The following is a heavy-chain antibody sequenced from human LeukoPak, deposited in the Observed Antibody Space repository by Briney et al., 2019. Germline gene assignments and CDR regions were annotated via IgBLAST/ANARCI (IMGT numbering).Heavy chain of an antibody. CDR3: AKDLKVHYYYGMVV. Sequence: PGGSLRLSCAASGFTFNSYGMHWVRPAPGKGLEWVAVISYDGSNKYYADSVKGRFTISRDNSKNTLYLQMNSLRAEDTAVYYCAKDLKVHYYYGMVVWGQGTTVTVSS. CDR1: GFTFNSYG. J-gene: IGHJ6*02. CDR2: ISYDGSNK. V-gene: IGHV3-30*18.